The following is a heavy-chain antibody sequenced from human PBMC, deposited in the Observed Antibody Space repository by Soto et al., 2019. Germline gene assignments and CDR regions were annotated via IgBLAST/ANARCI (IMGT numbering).Heavy chain of an antibody. CDR1: GYTFTGYY. D-gene: IGHD3-3*01. Sequence: ASVKVSCKASGYTFTGYYMHWLRQAPGQGLEWMGWINPNSGGTNYAQKFQGWVTMTRDTSISTAYMELSRLRSDDTAVYYRARERHYDFWSGYYYGMDVWGQGTTVTVSS. J-gene: IGHJ6*02. CDR2: INPNSGGT. CDR3: ARERHYDFWSGYYYGMDV. V-gene: IGHV1-2*04.